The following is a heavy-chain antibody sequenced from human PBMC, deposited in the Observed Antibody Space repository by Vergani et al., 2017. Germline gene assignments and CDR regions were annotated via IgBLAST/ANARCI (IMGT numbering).Heavy chain of an antibody. D-gene: IGHD6-19*01. J-gene: IGHJ4*02. Sequence: EVQLVESGGVVIQPGGSLRLSCAASGFTFDDYTMHWVRQIPGKGLEWVSLISWDGSSTYYADSVKGRFTISRDNSKNSLYLQMNSLRTEDTALYYCAKDTNTRVAVAGTLDYWGQGTLVTVSS. CDR3: AKDTNTRVAVAGTLDY. CDR1: GFTFDDYT. CDR2: ISWDGSST. V-gene: IGHV3-43*01.